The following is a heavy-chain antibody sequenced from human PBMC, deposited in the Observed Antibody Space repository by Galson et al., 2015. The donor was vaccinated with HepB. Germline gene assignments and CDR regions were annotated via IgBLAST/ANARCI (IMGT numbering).Heavy chain of an antibody. V-gene: IGHV6-1*01. CDR3: ARDQGAFNS. CDR2: TYYRSKWYN. J-gene: IGHJ5*01. Sequence: CAISGDSVSSNSAAWNWIRQSPSRGLEWLGMTYYRSKWYNDYAVSVKSRVTIDPDTSKNQFSLQLNSVTPEDTAVYHCARDQGAFNSWGQGTLVTVSS. CDR1: GDSVSSNSAA.